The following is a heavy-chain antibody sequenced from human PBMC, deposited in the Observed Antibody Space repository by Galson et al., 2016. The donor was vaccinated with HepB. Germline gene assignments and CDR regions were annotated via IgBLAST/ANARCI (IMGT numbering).Heavy chain of an antibody. J-gene: IGHJ5*02. Sequence: SVKVSCKASGYTFTRYYIHWVRQAPGQGLEWMGKITPTEGATSYALKFQGRVTMTSDTSTSTIYMELSSLRSEDTAVYYCARDYAPRSTAGTGSLAPLGQGTLVTVSS. D-gene: IGHD6-19*01. CDR2: ITPTEGAT. CDR1: GYTFTRYY. CDR3: ARDYAPRSTAGTGSLAP. V-gene: IGHV1-46*01.